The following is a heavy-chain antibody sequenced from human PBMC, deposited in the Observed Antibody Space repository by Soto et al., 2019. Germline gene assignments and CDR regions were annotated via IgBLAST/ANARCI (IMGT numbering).Heavy chain of an antibody. V-gene: IGHV1-69*12. CDR3: ARAAGDYVWGSYRSGFDY. D-gene: IGHD3-16*02. CDR2: IIPIFVTA. CDR1: GGTFSSYA. Sequence: QVQLVQSGAEVKKPGSSVKVSCKASGGTFSSYAISWVRQAPGQGLEWMVGIIPIFVTANYAQKFQGRVRITADESTSTAYIELSILRYEDTAVYYCARAAGDYVWGSYRSGFDYWGQGTLVTVSS. J-gene: IGHJ4*02.